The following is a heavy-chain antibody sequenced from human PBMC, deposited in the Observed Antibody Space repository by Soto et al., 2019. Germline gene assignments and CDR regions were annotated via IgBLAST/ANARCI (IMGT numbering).Heavy chain of an antibody. D-gene: IGHD5-18*01. Sequence: QVQLVQSGAEVKEPGSSVKVSCKASGGTFSSYASSWVRQAPGQGLEWMGGIIPIFGTANYAQKFQGRVTITADESTSTAYMELSSLRSEDTAVYYCASHSYGYFPHYYHGMDVWGQGTTVTVSS. CDR1: GGTFSSYA. J-gene: IGHJ6*02. CDR2: IIPIFGTA. V-gene: IGHV1-69*12. CDR3: ASHSYGYFPHYYHGMDV.